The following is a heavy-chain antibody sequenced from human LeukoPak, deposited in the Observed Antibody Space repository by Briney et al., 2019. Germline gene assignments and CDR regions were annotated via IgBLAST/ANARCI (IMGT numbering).Heavy chain of an antibody. CDR2: ISGSGGST. J-gene: IGHJ4*02. V-gene: IGHV3-23*01. D-gene: IGHD3-10*01. CDR3: ASSRAVVQGVTSPFDY. CDR1: GFTFSSYA. Sequence: GGSLRLSCAASGFTFSSYAMSWVRQAPGKGLEWVSAISGSGGSTYYADSVKGRFTISIDNSKNTLYLQMNSLRAEDTAVYYCASSRAVVQGVTSPFDYWGQGTLVTVSS.